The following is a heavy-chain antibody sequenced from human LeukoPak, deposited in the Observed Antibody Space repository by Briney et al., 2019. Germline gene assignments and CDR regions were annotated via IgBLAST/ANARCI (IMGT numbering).Heavy chain of an antibody. CDR1: GFTFSNYA. CDR2: INNNGADT. D-gene: IGHD2-2*01. J-gene: IGHJ5*02. V-gene: IGHV3-23*01. Sequence: GGSLRLSCAASGFTFSNYAMSWVRQAPGKGLKWVSTINNNGADTYYADSVKGRFTISRDNSYNTVSLQMNSLRAEDTAVYYCANGGRTMPWFDPWGQGTLVTVSS. CDR3: ANGGRTMPWFDP.